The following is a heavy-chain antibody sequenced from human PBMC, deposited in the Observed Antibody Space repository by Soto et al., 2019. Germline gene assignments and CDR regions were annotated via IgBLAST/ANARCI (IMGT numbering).Heavy chain of an antibody. CDR2: INGSGGST. CDR3: AIDPVASSDWHGVLY. D-gene: IGHD6-19*01. Sequence: EVQLLESGGGLVQPGGSLRLSCAASGFTFSSYAMSWVRPAPGKGLEWVSAINGSGGSTYYSDSVKGRFTISRANSKNTLYLQMNSLRAEDTAVYYCAIDPVASSDWHGVLYWCQGTLVTVSS. V-gene: IGHV3-23*01. J-gene: IGHJ4*02. CDR1: GFTFSSYA.